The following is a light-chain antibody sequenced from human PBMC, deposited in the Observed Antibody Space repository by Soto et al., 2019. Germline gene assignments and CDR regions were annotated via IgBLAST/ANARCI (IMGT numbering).Light chain of an antibody. J-gene: IGKJ5*01. CDR3: QQYNSYIN. V-gene: IGKV1-5*01. CDR2: DAS. CDR1: QSITTW. Sequence: DIQMTQSPSTLSASVGDRVTITCRASQSITTWLAWYQQKPGKAPKLLIYDASSLKSGVPSRFSGSGSGTEFTLTISSLQPDDFATNYCQQYNSYINFGQGTRLEIK.